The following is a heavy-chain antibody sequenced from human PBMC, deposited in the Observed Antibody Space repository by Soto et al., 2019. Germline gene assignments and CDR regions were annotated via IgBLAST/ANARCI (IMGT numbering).Heavy chain of an antibody. V-gene: IGHV4-30-4*01. D-gene: IGHD3-22*01. CDR3: AGTIVVDNWFDP. J-gene: IGHJ5*02. Sequence: QVQLQESGPGLVKPSQTLSLTCTVSGGSISSGDYYWSWIRQPPGKGLEWIGYIYYSGSTYYKPSLMSRVTISVDTSKIQLSLKLSSVTAADTAVYYCAGTIVVDNWFDPWGQGTLVTVSS. CDR2: IYYSGST. CDR1: GGSISSGDYY.